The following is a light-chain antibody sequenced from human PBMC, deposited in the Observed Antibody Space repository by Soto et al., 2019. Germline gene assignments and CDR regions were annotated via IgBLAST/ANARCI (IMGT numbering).Light chain of an antibody. Sequence: ETVLTQSPATLSLSPGERATLSCRASQSISSYLAWYQQKPGQAPRLLIYDASNRATGIPARFSGSGSGTDFTRTISSLEPEDFAVYYCQQRSNWPPITFGQGTRLAI. CDR2: DAS. J-gene: IGKJ5*01. CDR3: QQRSNWPPIT. V-gene: IGKV3-11*01. CDR1: QSISSY.